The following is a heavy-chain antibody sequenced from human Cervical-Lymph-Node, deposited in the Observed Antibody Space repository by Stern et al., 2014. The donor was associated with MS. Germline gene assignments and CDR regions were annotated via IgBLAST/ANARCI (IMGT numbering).Heavy chain of an antibody. CDR2: IKSKTDGGTK. CDR1: EFTFSNAW. D-gene: IGHD1-26*01. J-gene: IGHJ4*02. V-gene: IGHV3-15*01. Sequence: VQLEESGGGLVKRGGSLRLSCVASEFTFSNAWMSWVRQAPGKGLEWVGRIKSKTDGGTKDYASHVKGRFIISRDDSKNTLYLQMNSLKTEDTAVYYCSTFNVLGSYPLGLDYWGQGTLVTVSS. CDR3: STFNVLGSYPLGLDY.